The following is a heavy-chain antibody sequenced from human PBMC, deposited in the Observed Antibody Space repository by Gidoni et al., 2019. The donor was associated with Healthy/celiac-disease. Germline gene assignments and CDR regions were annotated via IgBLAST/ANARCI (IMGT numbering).Heavy chain of an antibody. Sequence: QVQLQESGPGLVKPSQTLSLTCTVSGGSISSGSYYWSWIRQPAGKGLEWIGRIYTSGSTNYNPSLKSRVTISVDTSKNQFSLKLSSVTAADTAVYYCAREKNDYEIKRKRGNEWFDPWGQGTLVTVSS. J-gene: IGHJ5*02. CDR2: IYTSGST. CDR3: AREKNDYEIKRKRGNEWFDP. V-gene: IGHV4-61*02. CDR1: GGSISSGSYY. D-gene: IGHD4-17*01.